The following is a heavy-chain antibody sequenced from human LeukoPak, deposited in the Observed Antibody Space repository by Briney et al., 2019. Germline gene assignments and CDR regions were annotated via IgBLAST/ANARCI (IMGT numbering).Heavy chain of an antibody. D-gene: IGHD3-9*01. CDR1: GFIFSDYW. CDR2: IKQDGSEK. J-gene: IGHJ4*02. CDR3: ASFDWNYFDY. V-gene: IGHV3-7*01. Sequence: GGSLRLSCAASGFIFSDYWMSWVRQAPGEGLEWVANIKQDGSEKYYVDPVKGRFTISRDNAKNSLYLQMNSLRAEDTAVYYCASFDWNYFDYWGQGTLVTVSS.